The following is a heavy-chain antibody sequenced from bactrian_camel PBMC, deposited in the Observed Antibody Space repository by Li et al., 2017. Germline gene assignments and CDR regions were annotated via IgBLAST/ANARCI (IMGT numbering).Heavy chain of an antibody. Sequence: HVQLVESGGGSAQAGGSLKLSCEASEDNRNCAMGWDRQAPGKEREFVSSVDADGTITYADSVKGRFTISEDKAADVVYLQMNSLKPEDTAMYPCNTYPPHCAGYWGQGTQVTVS. CDR2: VDADGTI. CDR1: EDNRNCA. CDR3: NTYPPHCAGY. J-gene: IGHJ4*01. D-gene: IGHD2*01. V-gene: IGHV3S53*01.